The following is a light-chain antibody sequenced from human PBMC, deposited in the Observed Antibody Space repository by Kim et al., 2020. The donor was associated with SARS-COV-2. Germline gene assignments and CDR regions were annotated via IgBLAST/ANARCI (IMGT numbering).Light chain of an antibody. Sequence: DIQLTQSPSFLSASVGDRVTITCRASQGVGSFLAWYQQKPGKAPKLLIYGASTLQSGVPSRFSGSGSGTEFTLTISSLQPEDFATYYCQQLNSYPRLTFGGGTKVEI. CDR1: QGVGSF. J-gene: IGKJ4*01. V-gene: IGKV1-9*01. CDR2: GAS. CDR3: QQLNSYPRLT.